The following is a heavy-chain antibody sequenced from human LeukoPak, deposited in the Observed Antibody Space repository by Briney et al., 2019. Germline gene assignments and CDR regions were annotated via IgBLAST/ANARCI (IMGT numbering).Heavy chain of an antibody. V-gene: IGHV3-48*04. CDR1: GFPFSSYW. CDR2: ISSSGSTK. CDR3: ARHLWLSGNDY. J-gene: IGHJ4*02. D-gene: IGHD5-18*01. Sequence: SGGSLRLSCAVSGFPFSSYWMSWVRQAPGKGLEWVSYISSSGSTKYYADSVKGRFTISRDNAKNSLYLQMNNLRAEDTAVYYCARHLWLSGNDYWGQGTLVTVSS.